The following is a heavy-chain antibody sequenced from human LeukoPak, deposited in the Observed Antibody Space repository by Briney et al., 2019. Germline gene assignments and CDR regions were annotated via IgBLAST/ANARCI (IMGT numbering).Heavy chain of an antibody. CDR2: ISGSGVST. CDR3: AKDYRYCTSTSCYGDDAFDI. CDR1: GFTFSGYT. Sequence: GRSLRLSCAASGFTFSGYTMTWGRQTPGKGLGWGLAISGSGVSTYYADSVKGRFTISRDNYKNTLYLQMSSLRAEDTAVYYCAKDYRYCTSTSCYGDDAFDIWGQGTMVTVSS. D-gene: IGHD2-2*01. J-gene: IGHJ3*02. V-gene: IGHV3-23*01.